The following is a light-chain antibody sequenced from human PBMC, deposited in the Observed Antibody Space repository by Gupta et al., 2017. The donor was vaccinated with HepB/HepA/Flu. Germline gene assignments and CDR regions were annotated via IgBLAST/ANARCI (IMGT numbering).Light chain of an antibody. Sequence: QAVVTQELSLTVSPGGTPTLTCSFSTAAVTSVHYPYWFQPRSGHDLRTLIYDTNNTYSWTPARFSGSLLGGTAALTLSGAQPEDEDEYYCLPSYSGVQLFGGGTKLTVL. CDR1: TAAVTSVHY. J-gene: IGLJ2*01. CDR2: DTN. CDR3: LPSYSGVQL. V-gene: IGLV7-46*01.